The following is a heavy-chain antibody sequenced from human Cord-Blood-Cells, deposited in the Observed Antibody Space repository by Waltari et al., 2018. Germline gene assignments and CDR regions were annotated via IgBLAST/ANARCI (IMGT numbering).Heavy chain of an antibody. V-gene: IGHV1-24*01. CDR2: FDPEDGET. D-gene: IGHD6-19*01. CDR1: GYTLTELS. J-gene: IGHJ5*02. CDR3: ATDEGYSSGWSNWFDP. Sequence: QVQLVQSGAEVKKPGASVKVSCKVSGYTLTELSMHWVRQAPGKGLEWMGGFDPEDGETIYAQKFKGRVTMTEDTYTDTAYMELSSLRSEDTAMYYCATDEGYSSGWSNWFDPWGQGTLVTVSS.